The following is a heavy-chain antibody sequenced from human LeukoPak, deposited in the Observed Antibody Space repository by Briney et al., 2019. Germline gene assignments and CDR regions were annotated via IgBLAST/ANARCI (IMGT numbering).Heavy chain of an antibody. J-gene: IGHJ3*02. D-gene: IGHD3-22*01. CDR2: INPSGGST. CDR1: GYTFTSYY. V-gene: IGHV1-46*01. CDR3: ASSGYYETRLFAFDI. Sequence: ASVKVSCKASGYTFTSYYMHWARQAPGQGLEWMGIINPSGGSTSYAQKFQGRVTMTRDTSTSTVYMELSSLRSEDTAVYYCASSGYYETRLFAFDIWGQGTMVTVSS.